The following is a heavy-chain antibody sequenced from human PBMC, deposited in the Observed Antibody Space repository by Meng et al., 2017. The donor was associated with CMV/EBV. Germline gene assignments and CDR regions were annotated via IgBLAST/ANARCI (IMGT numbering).Heavy chain of an antibody. CDR2: IYYSGST. CDR3: AREGDNPFDY. V-gene: IGHV4-30-4*08. CDR1: GGSISSGDYY. J-gene: IGHJ4*02. Sequence: QLQLQGSGPGLLKPSPTLSLTCTVSGGSISSGDYYWSWIRQPPGKGLEWIGYIYYSGSTYYNPSLKSRVTISVDASKDKFSLKLSSVTAADTAVYYCAREGDNPFDYWGQGTLVTVSS. D-gene: IGHD2-21*02.